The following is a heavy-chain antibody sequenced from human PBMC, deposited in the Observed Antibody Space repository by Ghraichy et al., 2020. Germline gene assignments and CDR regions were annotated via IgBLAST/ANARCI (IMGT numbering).Heavy chain of an antibody. V-gene: IGHV3-7*03. CDR3: ARGDWNSDC. CDR2: IKPDGSET. CDR1: GLISNYW. D-gene: IGHD3/OR15-3a*01. Sequence: GALRLSCVASGLISNYWMSWVRQAPGKGLEWVANIKPDGSETFYVDSVMGRFTISRDNAKNSLYLQMNSLRAEDTAVYYCARGDWNSDCWGQGTLVTVSS. J-gene: IGHJ4*02.